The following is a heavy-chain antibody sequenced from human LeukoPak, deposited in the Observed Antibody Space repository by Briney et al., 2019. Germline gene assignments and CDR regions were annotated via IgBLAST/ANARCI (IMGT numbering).Heavy chain of an antibody. D-gene: IGHD6-13*01. CDR2: IYYSGST. J-gene: IGHJ4*02. V-gene: IGHV4-59*01. CDR3: ARDGSYSSCWYFNGLDY. Sequence: SETLSLTCTVSGGSISSYYWSWIRQPPGKGLEWIGYIYYSGSTNYNPSLKSRVTISVDTSKNQFSLKLSSVTAADTAVYYCARDGSYSSCWYFNGLDYWGQGTLVTVSS. CDR1: GGSISSYY.